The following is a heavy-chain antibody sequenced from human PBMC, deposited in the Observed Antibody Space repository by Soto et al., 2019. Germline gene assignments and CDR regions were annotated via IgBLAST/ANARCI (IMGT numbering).Heavy chain of an antibody. CDR2: ISSRSSYI. V-gene: IGHV3-21*01. CDR3: ARDSYDILTGYTNFDY. CDR1: GFTFSSYT. Sequence: GGSLRLSCAASGFTFSSYTRNWVRQAPGTGLEWVSSISSRSSYIYYADSVKGRFTISRDNAKHSLYLQMNILRAEDKAVYYCARDSYDILTGYTNFDYWGEGTLVTVSS. D-gene: IGHD3-9*01. J-gene: IGHJ4*02.